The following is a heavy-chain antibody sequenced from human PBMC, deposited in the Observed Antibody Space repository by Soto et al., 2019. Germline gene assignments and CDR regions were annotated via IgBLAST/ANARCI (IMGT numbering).Heavy chain of an antibody. CDR2: ISYDGSNK. D-gene: IGHD3-22*01. Sequence: GGSLRLSCAASGFTFSSYAMHWVRQAPGKGLEWVAVISYDGSNKYYADSVKGRFTISRDNSKNTLYLQMNSLRAEDTAVYYCARGSAYYDSSGYYNRYNWFDPWGQGTLVTVSS. CDR1: GFTFSSYA. CDR3: ARGSAYYDSSGYYNRYNWFDP. J-gene: IGHJ5*02. V-gene: IGHV3-30-3*01.